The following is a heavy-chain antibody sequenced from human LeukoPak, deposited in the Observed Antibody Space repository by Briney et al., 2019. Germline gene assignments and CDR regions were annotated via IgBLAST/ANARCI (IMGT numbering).Heavy chain of an antibody. J-gene: IGHJ3*02. CDR3: ARPRQYDSSGYYYGEYAFDI. D-gene: IGHD3-22*01. CDR2: IYYSGST. Sequence: SETLSLTCTVSGGSISSYYWGWIRQPPGKGLEWIGSIYYSGSTYYNPSLKSRVTISVDTSKNQFSLKLSSVTAADTAVYYCARPRQYDSSGYYYGEYAFDIWGQGTMVTVSS. V-gene: IGHV4-39*01. CDR1: GGSISSYY.